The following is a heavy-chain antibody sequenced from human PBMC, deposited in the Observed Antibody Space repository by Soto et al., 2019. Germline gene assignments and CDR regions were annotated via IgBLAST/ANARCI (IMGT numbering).Heavy chain of an antibody. J-gene: IGHJ4*03. CDR2: VSRAGTYT. V-gene: IGHV3-23*01. CDR1: GFTFSSYA. CDR3: VKYTVTEDWGES. D-gene: IGHD3-16*01. Sequence: EVQLLESGGDVVQPGGSLRLSCAASGFTFSSYAMDWVRQAPGKGLEWVAGVSRAGTYTFYADSVRGRFSISRDNSRDTVEMYMNALRGDDAAVYFCVKYTVTEDWGESWGHGTLVSVAS.